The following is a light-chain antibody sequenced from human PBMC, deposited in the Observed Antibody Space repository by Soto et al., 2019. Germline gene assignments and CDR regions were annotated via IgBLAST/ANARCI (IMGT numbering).Light chain of an antibody. CDR1: PRVLYSSNNKNY. CDR2: WAS. V-gene: IGKV4-1*01. CDR3: QQYYSTPYT. J-gene: IGKJ2*01. Sequence: DIVMPQSPDSLAVSLGERATINCKSSPRVLYSSNNKNYLAWYQQKPGQPPKLLIYWASTRESGVPDRFSGSGSGTDFTLTISSLQAEDVAVYYCQQYYSTPYTFGQGTKLEIK.